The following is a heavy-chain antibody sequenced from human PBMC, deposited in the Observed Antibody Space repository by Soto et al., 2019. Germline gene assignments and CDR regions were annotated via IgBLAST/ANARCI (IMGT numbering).Heavy chain of an antibody. CDR1: GYSFTNYW. CDR2: IFLGDSDT. J-gene: IGHJ4*02. Sequence: GESLKISCKGSGYSFTNYWIGWVRQMPGKGLEWMGTIFLGDSDTRYSPSFQGQVIISADKSLTTAYLQWGSLKASDTAMYYCARHVLVATRRPYFDFWGQGTLVTVSS. V-gene: IGHV5-51*01. CDR3: ARHVLVATRRPYFDF. D-gene: IGHD6-6*01.